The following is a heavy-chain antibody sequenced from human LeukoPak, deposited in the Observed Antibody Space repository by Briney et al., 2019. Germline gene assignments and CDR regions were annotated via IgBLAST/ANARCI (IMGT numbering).Heavy chain of an antibody. V-gene: IGHV3-21*04. CDR3: AKSVASIVTLFDY. CDR1: GFTFSSHS. J-gene: IGHJ4*02. D-gene: IGHD2-21*01. Sequence: GGSLRLSCAASGFTFSSHSMNWVRRAPGRGLEWVSSVSGSSSFIYYAVSVKGRFTISRDNSKNTVYLQVNSLRAEDTAVYYCAKSVASIVTLFDYWGQGTLVAVSS. CDR2: VSGSSSFI.